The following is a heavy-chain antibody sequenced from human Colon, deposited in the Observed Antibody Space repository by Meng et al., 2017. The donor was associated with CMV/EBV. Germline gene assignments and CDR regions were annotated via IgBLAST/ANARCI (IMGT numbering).Heavy chain of an antibody. D-gene: IGHD2-2*01. J-gene: IGHJ6*02. CDR3: ARHRTSYYYYGMDV. CDR1: GGSISSSSYY. Sequence: SETLSLTCTVSGGSISSSSYYWGWIRQPPGKGLEWIGSIYYSGSTYYNPSLKSRVTISVDTSKNQFSLKLSSVTAADTAVYYCARHRTSYYYYGMDVWGQGTTVTVSS. CDR2: IYYSGST. V-gene: IGHV4-39*07.